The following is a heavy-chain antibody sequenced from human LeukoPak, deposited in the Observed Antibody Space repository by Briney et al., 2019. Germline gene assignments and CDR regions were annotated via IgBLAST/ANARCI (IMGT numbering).Heavy chain of an antibody. CDR3: AKAGSYSYGYFDY. CDR1: GFTFGDHA. CDR2: ISGSGGST. D-gene: IGHD5-18*01. Sequence: QTGGSLRLSCTASGFTFGDHAMSWVRQAPGKGLEWVSAISGSGGSTYYADSVKGRFTISRDNSKNTLYLQMNSLRAEDTAVYYCAKAGSYSYGYFDYWGQGTLVTVSS. V-gene: IGHV3-23*01. J-gene: IGHJ4*02.